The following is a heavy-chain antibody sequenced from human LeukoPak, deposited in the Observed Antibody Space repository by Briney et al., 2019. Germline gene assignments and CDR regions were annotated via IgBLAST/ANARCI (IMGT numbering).Heavy chain of an antibody. J-gene: IGHJ4*02. CDR3: ARGGSSGPDY. CDR1: GGSMISYY. D-gene: IGHD6-19*01. CDR2: IYTSGST. Sequence: SETLSLTCTVSGGSMISYYWSWIRQPAGKGLEWIGRIYTSGSTNYNPSLKSRVSISVDKSKNQFSLRLSSVAAADTAVYYCARGGSSGPDYWGQGTLVTVSS. V-gene: IGHV4-4*07.